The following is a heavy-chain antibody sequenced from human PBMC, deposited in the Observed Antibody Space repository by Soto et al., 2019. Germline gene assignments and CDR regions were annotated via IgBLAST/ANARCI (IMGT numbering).Heavy chain of an antibody. V-gene: IGHV3-33*01. CDR1: GFTFSSYG. Sequence: LRLSCAASGFTFSSYGMHWVRQAPGKGLEWVAVIWYDGSNKYYADSVKGRFTISRDNSKNTLYLQMNSLRAEDAAVYYCARDCGRYYGSGGDESFNWFDPWGQGTLVTVSS. CDR2: IWYDGSNK. D-gene: IGHD3-10*01. J-gene: IGHJ5*02. CDR3: ARDCGRYYGSGGDESFNWFDP.